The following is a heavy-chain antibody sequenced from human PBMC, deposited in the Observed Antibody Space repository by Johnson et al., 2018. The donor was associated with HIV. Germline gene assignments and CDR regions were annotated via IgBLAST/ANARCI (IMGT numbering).Heavy chain of an antibody. CDR3: TTDYHVVFGGFDI. D-gene: IGHD4-23*01. Sequence: QVQLVESGGGVVQPGRSLRLSCAASGFTFSRYGMHWVRQAPGKGLEWVAVISYDGSNKYYADSVKGRFTISRDNSKNTLYLQMNSLKTEDTAVYYCTTDYHVVFGGFDIWGQGTMVTVSS. CDR1: GFTFSRYG. V-gene: IGHV3-30*19. CDR2: ISYDGSNK. J-gene: IGHJ3*02.